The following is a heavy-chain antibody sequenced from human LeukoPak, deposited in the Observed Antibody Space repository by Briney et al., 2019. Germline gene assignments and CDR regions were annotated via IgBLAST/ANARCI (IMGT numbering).Heavy chain of an antibody. CDR2: IFHTGST. D-gene: IGHD6-6*01. Sequence: SETLSLTCTVSGDSISSGNYWGWIRQPPGKGLEWIGSIFHTGSTYYNLSLKSRVTISVDTSKNQFSLKLSSVTAADTAVYYCARPHRGQLVIDPWGQGTLVTVSS. J-gene: IGHJ5*02. CDR3: ARPHRGQLVIDP. V-gene: IGHV4-38-2*02. CDR1: GDSISSGNY.